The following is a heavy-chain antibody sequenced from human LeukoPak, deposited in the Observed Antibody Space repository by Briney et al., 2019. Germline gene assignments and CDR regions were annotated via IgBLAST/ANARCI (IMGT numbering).Heavy chain of an antibody. D-gene: IGHD3-9*01. CDR2: ISSSGSTI. J-gene: IGHJ4*02. Sequence: PGGSLRLSCAASGFTFSSYEMNWVRQAPGKGLEWVSYISSSGSTIYYADSVKGRFTISRDNAKNSLYLQMNSLRAEDTAVYYCARYSGYDILTGYPPPGYFDNWGQGTRVTVSS. CDR1: GFTFSSYE. V-gene: IGHV3-48*03. CDR3: ARYSGYDILTGYPPPGYFDN.